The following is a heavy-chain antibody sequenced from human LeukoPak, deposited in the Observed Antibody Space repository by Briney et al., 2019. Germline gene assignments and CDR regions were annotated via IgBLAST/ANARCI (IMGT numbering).Heavy chain of an antibody. CDR1: GFTFSNYV. CDR3: ARDRNSGPPYYYSYMDV. J-gene: IGHJ6*03. Sequence: GGSLRLSCAASGFTFSNYVINWVRQAPGKGLEWVSYSSGSGINIHYADSVKGRFTMSRDTANTSLYLQMNSLRAEDSAVYYCARDRNSGPPYYYSYMDVWGKGTTVTISS. V-gene: IGHV3-48*03. CDR2: SSGSGINI. D-gene: IGHD3-16*01.